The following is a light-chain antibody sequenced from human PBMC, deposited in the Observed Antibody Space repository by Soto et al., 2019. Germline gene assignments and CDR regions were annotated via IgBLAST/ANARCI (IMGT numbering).Light chain of an antibody. J-gene: IGLJ3*02. V-gene: IGLV2-8*01. CDR1: SSDVGGYNY. CDR2: EVT. Sequence: QSALTQPPSASGSPGQSVTISCTGTSSDVGGYNYVSWYQQHLGKAPKLIIYEVTKRPSGVPDRFSGSKSGNTASLTVSGLLAEDEANYYCSSHAGINNVVFGGGTKLTVL. CDR3: SSHAGINNVV.